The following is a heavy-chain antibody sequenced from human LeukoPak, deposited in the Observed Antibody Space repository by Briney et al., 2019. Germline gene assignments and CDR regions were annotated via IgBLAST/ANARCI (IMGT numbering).Heavy chain of an antibody. V-gene: IGHV4-59*01. Sequence: SETLSLTCTVSGGSISSYYWSWIRQPPGKGLEWIGYIYYSGSTNYNPSLKSRVTISVDTSKNQFSLKLGSVTAADTAVYYCASHPPDYDLYFDLWGRGTLVTVSS. D-gene: IGHD4-17*01. CDR2: IYYSGST. CDR1: GGSISSYY. J-gene: IGHJ2*01. CDR3: ASHPPDYDLYFDL.